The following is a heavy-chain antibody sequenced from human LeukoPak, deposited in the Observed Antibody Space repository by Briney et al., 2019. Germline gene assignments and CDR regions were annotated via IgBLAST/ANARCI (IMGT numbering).Heavy chain of an antibody. CDR2: INHSGST. V-gene: IGHV4-34*01. Sequence: SETLSLTCAVYGGSFSGYYWSWIRQPPGKGLEWIGEINHSGSTNYNPSLKSRVTISVDTSKNQFSLKLSSVTAADTAVYYCARGSASCGMDVWGQGTTVTVSS. D-gene: IGHD2-2*01. CDR1: GGSFSGYY. J-gene: IGHJ6*02. CDR3: ARGSASCGMDV.